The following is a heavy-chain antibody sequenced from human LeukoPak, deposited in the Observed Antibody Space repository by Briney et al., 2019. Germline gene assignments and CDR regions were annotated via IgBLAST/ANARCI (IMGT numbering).Heavy chain of an antibody. CDR3: ARGERITMVRGVKMGDY. CDR1: GYTFTSYG. CDR2: ISAYNGNT. V-gene: IGHV1-18*01. Sequence: GASVKVSCKASGYTFTSYGISWVRQAPGQGLEWMGWISAYNGNTNYAQKLQGRVTMTTDTSTSTAYMELRSLRSDDTAVYYCARGERITMVRGVKMGDYWGQGTLVTVSS. D-gene: IGHD3-10*01. J-gene: IGHJ4*02.